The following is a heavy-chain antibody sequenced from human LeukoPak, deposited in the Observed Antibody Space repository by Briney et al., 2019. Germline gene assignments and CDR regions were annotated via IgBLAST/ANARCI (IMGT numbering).Heavy chain of an antibody. CDR3: VRPRETAAECEAFRY. CDR1: GFTFSSYA. J-gene: IGHJ4*02. CDR2: INSDGSVT. V-gene: IGHV3-64D*06. Sequence: PGGSLRLSCSASGFTFSSYAMHWVRQAPGKGLEYVSAINSDGSVTYYADSVRGRFTISRDNFKNTLYLQMSSLRDEDTAVYYCVRPRETAAECEAFRYWGQGTLVTVSS. D-gene: IGHD6-25*01.